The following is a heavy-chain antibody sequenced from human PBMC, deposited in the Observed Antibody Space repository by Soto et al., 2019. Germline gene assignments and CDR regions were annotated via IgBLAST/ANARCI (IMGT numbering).Heavy chain of an antibody. V-gene: IGHV3-20*04. D-gene: IGHD4-17*01. J-gene: IGHJ4*02. Sequence: GGSLRLSCAASGFPFDDYGMSWVRQAPGKGLEWVSGINRDGGSTGYADSVKGRFTISRDNAKNSLYLQMNSLRAEDTAFYYWARAPGYYGDFFGHWGQGTLVTVSS. CDR3: ARAPGYYGDFFGH. CDR1: GFPFDDYG. CDR2: INRDGGST.